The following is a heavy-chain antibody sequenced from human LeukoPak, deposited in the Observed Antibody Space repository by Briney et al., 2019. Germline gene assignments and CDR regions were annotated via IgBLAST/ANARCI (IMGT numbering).Heavy chain of an antibody. V-gene: IGHV3-15*01. D-gene: IGHD3-22*01. Sequence: GGSLRLSCAASGFTFSNAWMSWVRQAPGKGLEWVGRIKSKTDGGTTDYAAPVKGRFTISRDDSKNTLYLQMNSLKTEDTAVYYCTTEVGPNAYDSSGYYYDWYFDLWGRGTLVTVSS. CDR1: GFTFSNAW. J-gene: IGHJ2*01. CDR2: IKSKTDGGTT. CDR3: TTEVGPNAYDSSGYYYDWYFDL.